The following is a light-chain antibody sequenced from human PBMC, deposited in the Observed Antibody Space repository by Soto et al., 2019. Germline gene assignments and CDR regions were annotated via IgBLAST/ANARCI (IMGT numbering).Light chain of an antibody. J-gene: IGKJ2*01. CDR1: QSVSNS. V-gene: IGKV3-11*01. Sequence: EIVLTQSPATLSLSPGERATLSCRASQSVSNSLAWYQQKPGQAPRLLIYDASNRATGIPVRFSGSGSGTDFTLTISSLEPDDFAVYYCQQRANWPRTFGQGTKVEIK. CDR3: QQRANWPRT. CDR2: DAS.